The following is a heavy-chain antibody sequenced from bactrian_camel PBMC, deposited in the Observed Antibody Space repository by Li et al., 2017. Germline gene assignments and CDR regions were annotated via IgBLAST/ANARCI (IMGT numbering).Heavy chain of an antibody. CDR1: GRTYANWC. V-gene: IGHV3S55*01. CDR3: VTRGSGGWVLQADFGY. J-gene: IGHJ6*01. Sequence: QLVESGGGLVQAGGSLTLSCAASGRTYANWCMGWFRQTPGKEREGIATLDFRGISAYADSVKGRFTISRDNAVNTVFLQMNALKSEDTALYYCVTRGSGGWVLQADFGYWGQGTQVTVS. CDR2: LDFRGIS. D-gene: IGHD5*01.